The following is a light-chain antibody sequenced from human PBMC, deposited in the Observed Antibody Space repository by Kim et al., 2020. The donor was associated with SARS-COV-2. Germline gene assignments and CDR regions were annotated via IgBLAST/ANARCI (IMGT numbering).Light chain of an antibody. Sequence: SITTSSTGTSSDVGGYNYVSWYQQHPGKAPKLMIYDVSNRPSGVSNRFSGSKSGNTASLTISGLQAEDEADYYCSSYTSSSTLVVFGGGTQLTVL. J-gene: IGLJ3*02. CDR2: DVS. CDR3: SSYTSSSTLVV. V-gene: IGLV2-14*03. CDR1: SSDVGGYNY.